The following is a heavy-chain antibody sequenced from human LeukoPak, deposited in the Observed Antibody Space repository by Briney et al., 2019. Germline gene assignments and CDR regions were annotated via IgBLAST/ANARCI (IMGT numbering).Heavy chain of an antibody. CDR2: ISGSAGST. CDR1: GFSFNGYA. J-gene: IGHJ6*02. Sequence: PGGSLRLSCEGSGFSFNGYAMSWVRQAPGKGLEWVSVISGSAGSTSYADSVKGRFTISRDNSKNTLYLQMNSLRAEDTAVYYCAKDSNFLVDGMDVWGQGTTVTVSS. V-gene: IGHV3-23*01. CDR3: AKDSNFLVDGMDV. D-gene: IGHD2-15*01.